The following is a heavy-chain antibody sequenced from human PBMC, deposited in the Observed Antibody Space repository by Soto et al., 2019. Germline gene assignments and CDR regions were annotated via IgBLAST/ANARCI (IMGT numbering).Heavy chain of an antibody. CDR1: GFTFDDYA. J-gene: IGHJ5*02. CDR3: AKSSVNSGYFTNWFDP. Sequence: EVQLVESGGGLVQPGRSLRLSCAASGFTFDDYAMHWVRQAPGKGLEWVSGISWNSGNRGYADSVKGRFTISRDNAKNSLYLQMNSLRAEDTALYYCAKSSVNSGYFTNWFDPWGQGTLVTVSS. D-gene: IGHD3-22*01. V-gene: IGHV3-9*01. CDR2: ISWNSGNR.